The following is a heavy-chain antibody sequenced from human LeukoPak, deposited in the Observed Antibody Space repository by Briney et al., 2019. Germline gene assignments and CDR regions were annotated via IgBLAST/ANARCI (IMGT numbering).Heavy chain of an antibody. CDR3: ARDFGYSYGCYFDY. Sequence: GGSLRLSCAASGFTFSRHSMNWVRQAPGKGLEWVSYISSSGSTIYYADSVKGRFTISRDNAKNSLYLQMNSLRAEDTAVYYCARDFGYSYGCYFDYWGQGTLVTVSS. CDR2: ISSSGSTI. D-gene: IGHD5-18*01. V-gene: IGHV3-48*04. J-gene: IGHJ4*02. CDR1: GFTFSRHS.